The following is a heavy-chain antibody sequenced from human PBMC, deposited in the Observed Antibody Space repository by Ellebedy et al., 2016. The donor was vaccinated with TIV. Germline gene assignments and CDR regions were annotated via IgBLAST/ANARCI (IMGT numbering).Heavy chain of an antibody. J-gene: IGHJ4*02. CDR3: ARALSYSAFDY. D-gene: IGHD3-16*01. CDR2: IIPILGIA. V-gene: IGHV1-69*04. Sequence: SVKVSCXASGGTFSSYAISWVRQAPGQGLEWMGRIIPILGIANYAQKFQGRVTITADKSTSTAYMELSSLRSDDTAVYYCARALSYSAFDYWGQGTLVTVSS. CDR1: GGTFSSYA.